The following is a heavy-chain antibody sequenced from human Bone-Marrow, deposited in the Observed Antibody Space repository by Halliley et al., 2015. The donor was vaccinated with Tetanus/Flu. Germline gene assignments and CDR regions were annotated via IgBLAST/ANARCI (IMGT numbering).Heavy chain of an antibody. CDR3: ASVLPYCSTTTCYLDV. V-gene: IGHV3-33*01. D-gene: IGHD2-2*01. CDR2: IWYDGGRR. J-gene: IGHJ6*02. Sequence: SLRLSCAASGFIFSSYGMHWVRQAPGKGPEWVAVIWYDGGRRYYGDSVKGRFTISRDNSRNTLYLEMNGLRLEDTAVYYCASVLPYCSTTTCYLDVWGQGTTVTVSS. CDR1: GFIFSSYG.